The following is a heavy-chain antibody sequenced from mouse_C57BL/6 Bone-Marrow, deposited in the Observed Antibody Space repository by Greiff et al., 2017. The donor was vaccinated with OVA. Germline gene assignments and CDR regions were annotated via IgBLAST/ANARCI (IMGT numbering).Heavy chain of an antibody. Sequence: EVQGVESGGGLVKPGGSLKLSCAASGFTFSDYGMHWVRQAPEKGLEWVAYISSGSSTIYYADTVKGRFTISRDNAKNTLFLQMTSLRSEDTAMYYCARKGYDYDGGVTYWYFDVWGTGTTVTVSS. D-gene: IGHD2-4*01. CDR2: ISSGSSTI. CDR3: ARKGYDYDGGVTYWYFDV. CDR1: GFTFSDYG. V-gene: IGHV5-17*01. J-gene: IGHJ1*03.